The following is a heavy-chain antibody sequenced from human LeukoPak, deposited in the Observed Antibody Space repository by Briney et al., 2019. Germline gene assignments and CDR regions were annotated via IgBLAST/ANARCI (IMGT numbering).Heavy chain of an antibody. Sequence: GGSLRLSCAASGFTFSSYAMNWVRQAPGKGLEWVSAISGSGGSTYYADSVKGRFTISRDNSKNTLYLQMNSLRAEDTAIYYCAKSPRGRYCSGGSCYFGDWGQGTLVTVSS. CDR3: AKSPRGRYCSGGSCYFGD. CDR1: GFTFSSYA. D-gene: IGHD2-15*01. V-gene: IGHV3-23*01. CDR2: ISGSGGST. J-gene: IGHJ4*02.